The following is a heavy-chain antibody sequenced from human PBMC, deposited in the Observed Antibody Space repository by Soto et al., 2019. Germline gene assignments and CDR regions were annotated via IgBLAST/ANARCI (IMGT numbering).Heavy chain of an antibody. CDR3: ARCYYGSGSYYSKYNWFDP. CDR2: INHSGST. J-gene: IGHJ5*02. D-gene: IGHD3-10*01. CDR1: GGSFSGYY. Sequence: PSETLSLTCAVYGGSFSGYYLSWIRQPPGKGLEWIGEINHSGSTNYNPSLKSRVTISVDTSKNQFSLKLSSVTAADTAVYYCARCYYGSGSYYSKYNWFDPWGQGTLVTVYS. V-gene: IGHV4-34*01.